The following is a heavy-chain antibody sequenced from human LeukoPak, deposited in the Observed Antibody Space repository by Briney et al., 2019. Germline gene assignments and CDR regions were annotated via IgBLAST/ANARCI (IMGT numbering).Heavy chain of an antibody. V-gene: IGHV5-51*01. J-gene: IGHJ4*02. CDR2: IYPGDSDT. CDR1: GYSFTSYW. Sequence: GESLKIFCKGSGYSFTSYWIGWVRQMPGKGLEWMGIIYPGDSDTRYSPSFQGQVTISADKSISTAYLQWSSLKASDTAMYYCARRGPGSTVIEYYFDYWGQGTLVTVSS. D-gene: IGHD4-17*01. CDR3: ARRGPGSTVIEYYFDY.